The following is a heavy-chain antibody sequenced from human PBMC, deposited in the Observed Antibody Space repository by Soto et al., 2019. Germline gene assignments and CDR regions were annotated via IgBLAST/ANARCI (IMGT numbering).Heavy chain of an antibody. Sequence: QVQLVQSGAEVKKPGASVKVSCKASGYTVTSYGISWVRQAPGQGLEWMGWISAYNGNTNYAQKLQGRVTMTTDTSTSTAYMELRSLRSDDTAVYYCARDKSLTYYDFWRGYYYYGMDVWGQGTTVTVSS. CDR3: ARDKSLTYYDFWRGYYYYGMDV. J-gene: IGHJ6*02. CDR1: GYTVTSYG. V-gene: IGHV1-18*01. D-gene: IGHD3-3*01. CDR2: ISAYNGNT.